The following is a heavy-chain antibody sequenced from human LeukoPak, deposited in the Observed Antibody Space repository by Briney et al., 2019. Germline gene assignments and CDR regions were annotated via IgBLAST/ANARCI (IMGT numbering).Heavy chain of an antibody. CDR3: ARAQRGIQPWPTRSNYYYYYMDV. J-gene: IGHJ6*03. CDR1: GFTFSSYS. V-gene: IGHV3-7*01. D-gene: IGHD5-18*01. Sequence: GGSLRLSCAASGFTFSSYSMNWVRQAPGKGLEWVANIKQDGSEKYYVDSVKGRFTISRDNAKNSLYLQMNSLRAEDTAVYYCARAQRGIQPWPTRSNYYYYYMDVWGKGTTVTISS. CDR2: IKQDGSEK.